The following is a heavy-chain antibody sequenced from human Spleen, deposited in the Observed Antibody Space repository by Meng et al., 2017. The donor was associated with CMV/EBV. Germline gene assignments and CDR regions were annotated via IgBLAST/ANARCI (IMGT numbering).Heavy chain of an antibody. V-gene: IGHV1-18*01. Sequence: ASEKVSCKASGYTFTSYGISWVRQAPGQGLEWMGWISGYNGDTRYAQKLQGRVTMTTDTSTSTAYMELRSLRSDDTALYYCAREMPSYGGSYYDDYWGQGTLVTVSS. CDR3: AREMPSYGGSYYDDY. CDR1: GYTFTSYG. J-gene: IGHJ4*02. CDR2: ISGYNGDT. D-gene: IGHD1-26*01.